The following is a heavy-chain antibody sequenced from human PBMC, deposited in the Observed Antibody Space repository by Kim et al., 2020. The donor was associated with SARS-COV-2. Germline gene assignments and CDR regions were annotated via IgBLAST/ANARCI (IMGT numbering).Heavy chain of an antibody. CDR3: ARDGSQDFYGSGRLYGMDV. D-gene: IGHD3-10*01. CDR1: GFTFSNYW. CDR2: IKQDGSEK. Sequence: GGSLRLSCAASGFTFSNYWMSWVRQAPGKGLEWVANIKQDGSEKYYVDSVKGRFTIARDNAKNSLYLQMSSLKADDTAVYYCARDGSQDFYGSGRLYGMDVWGQGTTVTVSS. J-gene: IGHJ6*02. V-gene: IGHV3-7*01.